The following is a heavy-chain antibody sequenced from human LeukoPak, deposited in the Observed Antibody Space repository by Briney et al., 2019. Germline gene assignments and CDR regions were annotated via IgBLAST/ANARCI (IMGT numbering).Heavy chain of an antibody. CDR3: ARDPRYYSDPYYFDY. CDR1: GFTFSSYW. J-gene: IGHJ4*02. CDR2: IKQDGSEQ. V-gene: IGHV3-7*01. D-gene: IGHD3-22*01. Sequence: GGSLRLSCAASGFTFSSYWMSWVRQAPGKGLEWVAYIKQDGSEQSYVDSVKGRFTISRDNAKNSLYLQMNSLRAEDTAVYYCARDPRYYSDPYYFDYWGQGTLVTVSS.